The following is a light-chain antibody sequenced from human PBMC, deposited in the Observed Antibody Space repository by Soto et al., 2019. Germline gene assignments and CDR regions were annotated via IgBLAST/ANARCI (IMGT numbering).Light chain of an antibody. Sequence: EIVLTQSPGTLSLSPGARVPLSCRASQSVSSSYLAWYQQKPGQAPRLLIYGASSRATGIPARFSGSGSGTEFTLTINSLQSEDFAVYYCQQYNNWPRTFGQGTKVDIK. J-gene: IGKJ1*01. CDR3: QQYNNWPRT. CDR2: GAS. V-gene: IGKV3-15*01. CDR1: QSVSSSY.